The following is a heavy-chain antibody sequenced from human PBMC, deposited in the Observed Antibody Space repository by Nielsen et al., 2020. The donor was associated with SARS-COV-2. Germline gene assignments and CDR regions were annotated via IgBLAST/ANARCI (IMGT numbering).Heavy chain of an antibody. J-gene: IGHJ4*02. D-gene: IGHD6-19*01. CDR1: GGSISSNNW. CDR2: ISSSSSYT. Sequence: LSLTCAVSGGSISSNNWWSWIRQAPGKGLEWVSYISSSSSYTNYADSVKGRFTISRDNAKNSLYLQMNSLRAEDTAVYYCASIAVAGTKIDYWGQGTLVTVSS. V-gene: IGHV3-11*03. CDR3: ASIAVAGTKIDY.